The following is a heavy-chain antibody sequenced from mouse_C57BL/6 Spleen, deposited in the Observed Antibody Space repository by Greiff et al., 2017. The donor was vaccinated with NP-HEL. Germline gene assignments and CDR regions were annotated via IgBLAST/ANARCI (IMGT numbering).Heavy chain of an antibody. CDR2: ISSGGDYI. CDR1: GFTFSSYA. D-gene: IGHD3-1*01. Sequence: DVHLVESGEGLVKPGGSLKLSCAASGFTFSSYAMSWVRQTPEKRLEWVAYISSGGDYIYYADTVKGRFTISRDNARNTLYLQMSSLKSEDTAMYYCTREGLLYYAMDYWGQGTSVTVSS. V-gene: IGHV5-9-1*02. J-gene: IGHJ4*01. CDR3: TREGLLYYAMDY.